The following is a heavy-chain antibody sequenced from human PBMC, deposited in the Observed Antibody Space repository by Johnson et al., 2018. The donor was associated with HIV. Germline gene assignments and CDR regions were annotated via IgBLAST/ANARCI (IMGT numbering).Heavy chain of an antibody. CDR2: IGTTGDT. J-gene: IGHJ3*02. Sequence: VQLVESGGDLVQPGGSLRLSCAASGFTFSRFDMHWVRQVTGKGLEWVAGIGTTGDTYYPGSVKGRFTISRENAKNSLYLRMNSLRAGDTAVYYCARATTVVTPRLGAFDIWGQGTMVTVSS. CDR1: GFTFSRFD. CDR3: ARATTVVTPRLGAFDI. D-gene: IGHD4-23*01. V-gene: IGHV3-13*01.